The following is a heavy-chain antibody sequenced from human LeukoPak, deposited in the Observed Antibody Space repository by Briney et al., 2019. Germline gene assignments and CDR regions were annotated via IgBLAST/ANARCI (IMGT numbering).Heavy chain of an antibody. Sequence: SQTLSLTCTVSGGSISLGDYYWSWIRQPPGKGLEWIGYIYYSGSTYYNPSLKSRVTISVDTSKNQFSLKLSSVTAADTAVYYCARRMVTGYNWFDPWGQGTLVTVSS. D-gene: IGHD2-21*02. CDR2: IYYSGST. CDR3: ARRMVTGYNWFDP. J-gene: IGHJ5*02. CDR1: GGSISLGDYY. V-gene: IGHV4-30-4*01.